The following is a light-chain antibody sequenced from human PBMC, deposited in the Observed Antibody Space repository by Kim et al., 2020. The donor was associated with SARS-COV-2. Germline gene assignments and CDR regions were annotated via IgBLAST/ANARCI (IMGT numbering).Light chain of an antibody. J-gene: IGLJ3*02. Sequence: SVQLTCTLSSGHSSYAIAWHQQQPEKGPRYLMKLNSDGSHSKGDGIPDRFSGSSSGAERYLTISSLQSEDEADYYCQTWGTGIHPVFGGGTQLTVL. V-gene: IGLV4-69*01. CDR1: SGHSSYA. CDR2: LNSDGSH. CDR3: QTWGTGIHPV.